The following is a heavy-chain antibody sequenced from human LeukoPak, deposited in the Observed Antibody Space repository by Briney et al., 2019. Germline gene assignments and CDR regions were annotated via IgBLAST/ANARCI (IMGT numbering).Heavy chain of an antibody. Sequence: SETLSLTCTVSGGSISSYYWSWIRQPPGKGLEWIGYIYTSGSTNYNPSLKSRVTISVDTSKNQFSLKLSSVTAADTAVYYCARGGGHLRGIYFDYWGQGTLVTVSS. J-gene: IGHJ4*02. V-gene: IGHV4-4*09. D-gene: IGHD2-15*01. CDR2: IYTSGST. CDR3: ARGGGHLRGIYFDY. CDR1: GGSISSYY.